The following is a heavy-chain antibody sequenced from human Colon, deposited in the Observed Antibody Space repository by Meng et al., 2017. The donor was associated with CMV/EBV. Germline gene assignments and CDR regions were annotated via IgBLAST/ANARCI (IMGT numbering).Heavy chain of an antibody. D-gene: IGHD2-21*01. CDR2: IRNKANSYTT. J-gene: IGHJ5*02. Sequence: SGFHLSGPYLCLDRLAPGEGLGWVGRIRNKANSYTTEYAASVKGRFTISRDDSKNSVYLQMNSLKTEDTAVYYCARVWRGRWFAPWGQGTLVTVSS. CDR1: GFHLSGPY. V-gene: IGHV3-72*01. CDR3: ARVWRGRWFAP.